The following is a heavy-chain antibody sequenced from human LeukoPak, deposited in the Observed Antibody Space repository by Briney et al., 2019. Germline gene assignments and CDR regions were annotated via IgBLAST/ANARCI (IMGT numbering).Heavy chain of an antibody. CDR1: GGTFSSYA. V-gene: IGHV1-69*13. CDR3: ARTFLISSLHFDP. CDR2: IIPIFGTA. J-gene: IGHJ5*02. D-gene: IGHD2-8*01. Sequence: ASVKVSCKASGGTFSSYAISWVRQAPGQGLEWMGGIIPIFGTANYAQKFQGRVTITADESTSTAYMELSNLRSEDTAVYYCARTFLISSLHFDPWGQGTLVTVSS.